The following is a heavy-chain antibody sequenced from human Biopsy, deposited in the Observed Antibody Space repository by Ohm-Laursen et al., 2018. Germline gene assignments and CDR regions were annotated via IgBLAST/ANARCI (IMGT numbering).Heavy chain of an antibody. J-gene: IGHJ2*01. CDR1: GFTFSSYS. V-gene: IGHV3-33*08. D-gene: IGHD5/OR15-5a*01. Sequence: SLRLSCAASGFTFSSYSMNWVRQAPGKGLEWVALIWYDGSNKNSEDSVKGRFTVSRDNSKNTLFLQMNNLRAEDTAVYYCARDQSGLRGINWYFDLWGRGTLVTVPS. CDR2: IWYDGSNK. CDR3: ARDQSGLRGINWYFDL.